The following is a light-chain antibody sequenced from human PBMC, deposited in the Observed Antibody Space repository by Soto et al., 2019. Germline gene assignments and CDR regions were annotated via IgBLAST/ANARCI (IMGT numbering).Light chain of an antibody. Sequence: QSVLTQPRSVSGSPGQSVTISCTGTSSDVGGYNYVSWYQQHPGKASKLMIYDVNKRPSGVPDRFSGSKSGNTASLTISGLQAEDEADYYCCSYAGSFPVVFGGGTKLTVL. J-gene: IGLJ2*01. CDR1: SSDVGGYNY. V-gene: IGLV2-11*01. CDR2: DVN. CDR3: CSYAGSFPVV.